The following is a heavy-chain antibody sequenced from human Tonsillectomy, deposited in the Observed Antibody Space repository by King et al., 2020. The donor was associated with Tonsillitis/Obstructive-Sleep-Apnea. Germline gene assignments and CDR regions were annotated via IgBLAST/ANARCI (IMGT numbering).Heavy chain of an antibody. J-gene: IGHJ4*02. D-gene: IGHD3-22*01. CDR3: ALPTTRRDSPYYYHSSGYPPLDY. CDR2: MYYSGYT. V-gene: IGHV4-59*08. Sequence: QLQESGPGLVKPAETLSLTCTVSGASSSTNYWSWIRQPPGKGLEWIGYMYYSGYTNYNPSLKSRVTISVDTSKNQFSLKLSSVTAADTAVYYCALPTTRRDSPYYYHSSGYPPLDYWGQGTLVTVSS. CDR1: GASSSTNY.